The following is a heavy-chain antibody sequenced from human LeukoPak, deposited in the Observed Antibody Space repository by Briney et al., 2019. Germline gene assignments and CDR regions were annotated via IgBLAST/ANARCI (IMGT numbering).Heavy chain of an antibody. CDR1: GFTVSSNY. CDR3: ARGQPNYYESSGYYSIPEYFQH. Sequence: GGSLRLSCAASGFTVSSNYMSWVRQAPGKGLEWVSVIYSGGSTYYADSVKGRFTISRDNSKNTLYLQMNSLRAEDTAVYYCARGQPNYYESSGYYSIPEYFQHWGQGTLVTVSS. V-gene: IGHV3-53*01. D-gene: IGHD3-22*01. J-gene: IGHJ1*01. CDR2: IYSGGST.